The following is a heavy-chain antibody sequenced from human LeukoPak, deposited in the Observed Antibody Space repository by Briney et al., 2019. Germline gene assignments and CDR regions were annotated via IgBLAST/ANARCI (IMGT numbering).Heavy chain of an antibody. Sequence: SVKVSCMASGGTFSSYAISWVRQAPGQGLEWMGGIIPIFGTANYAQKFQGRVTITADKSTSTAYMELSSLRSEDTAVYYCARDHGYGLYYFDYWGQGTLVTVSS. CDR1: GGTFSSYA. V-gene: IGHV1-69*06. J-gene: IGHJ4*02. D-gene: IGHD5-18*01. CDR3: ARDHGYGLYYFDY. CDR2: IIPIFGTA.